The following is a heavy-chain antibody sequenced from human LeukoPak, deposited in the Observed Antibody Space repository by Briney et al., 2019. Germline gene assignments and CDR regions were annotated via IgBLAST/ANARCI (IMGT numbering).Heavy chain of an antibody. CDR2: IKQDGEEN. CDR1: GFTFSRFW. CDR3: AKDAGFFVGQYYFDY. D-gene: IGHD3-3*01. Sequence: GGSLRLSCAASGFTFSRFWMSWVRQAPGKGLEWVANIKQDGEENFYVDSVKGRFTISRDNAKNSLYLQMNSLRAEDTAVYYCAKDAGFFVGQYYFDYWGQGTLVTVSS. V-gene: IGHV3-7*01. J-gene: IGHJ4*02.